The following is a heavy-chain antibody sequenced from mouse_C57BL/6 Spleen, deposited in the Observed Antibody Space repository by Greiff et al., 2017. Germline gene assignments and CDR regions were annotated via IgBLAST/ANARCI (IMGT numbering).Heavy chain of an antibody. Sequence: QVQLQQPGAELVKPGASVKLSCKASGYTFTSYWMHWVKQRPGQGLEWIGMIHPNSGSTNYNEKFKSKATLTVDKSSSTAYMQLSSLTSEDSAVYCCARYGSSYGDWYFDVWGTGTTVTVSS. CDR2: IHPNSGST. D-gene: IGHD1-1*01. CDR1: GYTFTSYW. CDR3: ARYGSSYGDWYFDV. V-gene: IGHV1-64*01. J-gene: IGHJ1*03.